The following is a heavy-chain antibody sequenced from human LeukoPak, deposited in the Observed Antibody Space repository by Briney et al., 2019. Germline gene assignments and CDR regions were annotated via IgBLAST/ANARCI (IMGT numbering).Heavy chain of an antibody. V-gene: IGHV3-43*02. Sequence: GGSLRLSCAASGFTFDASAMHWVRQAPGRGLEWVSLITGAGTTTYYADSVKGRFTISRDNNKNSLYLQMHSLRTEDTAFYYCAKPNNYYDSSGYPVAYYYYYYMDVWGKGATVTVSS. CDR1: GFTFDASA. CDR3: AKPNNYYDSSGYPVAYYYYYYMDV. D-gene: IGHD3-22*01. J-gene: IGHJ6*03. CDR2: ITGAGTTT.